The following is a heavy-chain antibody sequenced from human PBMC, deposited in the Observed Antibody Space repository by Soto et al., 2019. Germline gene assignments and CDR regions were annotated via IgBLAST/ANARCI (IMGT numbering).Heavy chain of an antibody. CDR2: ISYDGSEK. Sequence: VGSLRLSCAASGFSFRNFGMHWVRQAPGKGLEWVAVISYDGSEKGYADSVEGRLTISRDNSKYTVDLQMNSLRVEDTAVYYCAKNFDSSGDLFYFDYWGQGTLVTVSS. J-gene: IGHJ4*02. CDR1: GFSFRNFG. CDR3: AKNFDSSGDLFYFDY. V-gene: IGHV3-30*18. D-gene: IGHD3-22*01.